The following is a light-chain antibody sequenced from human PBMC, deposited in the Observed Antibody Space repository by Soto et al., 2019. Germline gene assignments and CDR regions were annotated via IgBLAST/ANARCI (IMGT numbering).Light chain of an antibody. CDR2: DTS. CDR3: LLSQNAAWV. V-gene: IGLV7-46*01. Sequence: QTVVTQEPSLTVSPGGTVTLTCGSSTGAVTSNHHPYWFQQKAGQAPRTLIYDTSNKHSWTPARFSGSLLGDKAALTLSGAQAGDGAQYYCLLSQNAAWVFGRGTK. J-gene: IGLJ2*01. CDR1: TGAVTSNHH.